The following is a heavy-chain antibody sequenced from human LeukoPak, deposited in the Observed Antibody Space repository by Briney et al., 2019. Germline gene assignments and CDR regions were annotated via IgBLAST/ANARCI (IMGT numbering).Heavy chain of an antibody. J-gene: IGHJ4*02. CDR3: ARMRYPGDYFDY. V-gene: IGHV4-30-2*01. CDR1: GGSISSGSYY. CDR2: IYHSGST. Sequence: SETLSLTCTVSGGSISSGSYYWSWIRQPPGKGLEWIGYIYHSGSTYYNPSLKSRVTISVDRSKNQFSLKLSSVTAADTAVYYCARMRYPGDYFDYWGQGTLVTVSS. D-gene: IGHD2-15*01.